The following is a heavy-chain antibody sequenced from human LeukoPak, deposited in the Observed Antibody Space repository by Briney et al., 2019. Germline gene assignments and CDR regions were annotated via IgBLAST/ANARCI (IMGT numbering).Heavy chain of an antibody. V-gene: IGHV4-59*01. CDR1: GASISNTS. CDR3: ARVLTYFYGSGTYPASRYYFDY. CDR2: IDHSGRT. Sequence: TETLSLTRTVSGASISNTSWSWLRQPPGKGLEWIGYIDHSGRTNYNPSLKSRVTISLAKSKNQLSLKLSSVTAADTAVFYCARVLTYFYGSGTYPASRYYFDYWGQGTLAIVSS. J-gene: IGHJ4*02. D-gene: IGHD3-10*01.